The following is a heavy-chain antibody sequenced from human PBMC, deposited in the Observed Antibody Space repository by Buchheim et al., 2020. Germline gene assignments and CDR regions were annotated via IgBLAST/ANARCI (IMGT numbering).Heavy chain of an antibody. J-gene: IGHJ4*02. CDR3: AKDQTNFGYFDY. CDR2: VSGSGSRI. D-gene: IGHD3-10*01. Sequence: VQLLESGGGLVQPGGSLRLSCAASGFTFSSYAMTWVRQAPGKGLEWVSAVSGSGSRIYYADSVKGRFTISRDNSRDTLYLQMNSLRAEDTAVYYCAKDQTNFGYFDYWGQGTL. V-gene: IGHV3-23*01. CDR1: GFTFSSYA.